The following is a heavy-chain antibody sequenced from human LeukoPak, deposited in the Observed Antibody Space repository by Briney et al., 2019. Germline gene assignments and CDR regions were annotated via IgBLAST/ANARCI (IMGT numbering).Heavy chain of an antibody. CDR1: GFTFVSYN. D-gene: IGHD1-1*01. CDR2: ISSSSSLI. V-gene: IGHV3-48*01. Sequence: PGGSLRLSCAASGFTFVSYNMNWVRQAPGKGLEWVAYISSSSSLIYYAGSVKGRFTVSRDSAKRSLYLQMNSLRAEDTAVYYCARDGNRDGGMDVWGKGTTVTVSS. J-gene: IGHJ6*03. CDR3: ARDGNRDGGMDV.